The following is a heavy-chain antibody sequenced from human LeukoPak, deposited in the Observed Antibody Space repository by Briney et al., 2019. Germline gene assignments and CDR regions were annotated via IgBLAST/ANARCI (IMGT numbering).Heavy chain of an antibody. Sequence: GGSLRLSCTVPGFTVSSNSMSWVRQAPGKGLEWVSFIYSDNTHYSDSVKGRFTISRDNAKNSLYLQMNSLRAEDTAVYYCARDYGGSSPFDYWGQGTLVTVSS. V-gene: IGHV3-53*01. CDR1: GFTVSSNS. CDR3: ARDYGGSSPFDY. CDR2: IYSDNT. J-gene: IGHJ4*02. D-gene: IGHD4-23*01.